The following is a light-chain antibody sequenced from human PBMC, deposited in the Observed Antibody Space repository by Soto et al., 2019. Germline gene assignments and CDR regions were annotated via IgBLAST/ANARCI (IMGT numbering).Light chain of an antibody. J-gene: IGKJ3*01. CDR1: TGVSSSY. CDR2: GAS. Sequence: EIGLPQPPGPLSLSPGERDTLSSRARTGVSSSYLAWNQHKPGQSPRLLIYGASSRATGIPDRFSDSGSGTDITLTISRLEAEDFAVYYGQQYGSSPLFTCAPGTKVDIK. V-gene: IGKV3-20*01. CDR3: QQYGSSPLFT.